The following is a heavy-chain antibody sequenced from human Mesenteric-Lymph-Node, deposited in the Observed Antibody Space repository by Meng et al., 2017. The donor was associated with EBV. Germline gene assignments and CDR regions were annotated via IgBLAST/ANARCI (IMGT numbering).Heavy chain of an antibody. J-gene: IGHJ4*02. D-gene: IGHD3-10*01. V-gene: IGHV4-4*02. CDR3: ARERGAGTYQGFDF. Sequence: APLQESGPGLVKPSGTLSLTCAVSGGSISGNNWWSWIRQPPGKGLEWIGEVFHIGSTNYNPSLKSRVTISLDKSKNQFSLKVDSVTAADTAVYYCARERGAGTYQGFDFWGQGTLVTVSS. CDR1: GGSISGNNW. CDR2: VFHIGST.